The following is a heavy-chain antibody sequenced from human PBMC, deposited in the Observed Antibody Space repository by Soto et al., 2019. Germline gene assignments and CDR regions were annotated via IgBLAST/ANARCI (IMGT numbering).Heavy chain of an antibody. CDR3: ARDGDVNTGFGNDY. CDR2: IWHDGGNK. V-gene: IGHV3-33*01. J-gene: IGHJ4*02. CDR1: GFSLSSYG. D-gene: IGHD3-16*01. Sequence: YLRLSCEASGFSLSSYGMHWVLQAPGKGLEWVAFIWHDGGNKFYAEYVKVRLTISRDNSKNTLYLQMTSLSAEDTAMYYCARDGDVNTGFGNDYWGQGTMVPVSS.